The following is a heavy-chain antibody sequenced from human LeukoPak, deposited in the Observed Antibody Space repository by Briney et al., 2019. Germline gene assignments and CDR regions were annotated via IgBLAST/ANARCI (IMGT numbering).Heavy chain of an antibody. CDR3: AHYGDYCR. V-gene: IGHV3-30*02. Sequence: GGPLRLSCAASGFTFSSYGMHWVRQAPGKGLEWVAFIRYDGSNKYYADSVKGRFTIPRDNSKNTLYLQMNSLRAEDTAVYYCAHYGDYCRWGQGTLVTVSS. D-gene: IGHD4-17*01. CDR2: IRYDGSNK. J-gene: IGHJ4*02. CDR1: GFTFSSYG.